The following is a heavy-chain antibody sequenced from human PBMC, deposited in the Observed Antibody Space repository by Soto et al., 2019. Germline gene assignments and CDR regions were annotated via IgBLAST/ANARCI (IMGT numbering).Heavy chain of an antibody. CDR1: GFTFRTYG. D-gene: IGHD1-26*01. Sequence: VQLVKSGGGVVQPGRSLRLSCAASGFTFRTYGMYWVRQAPGKGLEWVAVIWYDASNKYYADSVKGRFTISRDNSENTLYLQMNSLRAEDTAVYYCARGRVDGGELDLWGQGTLVTVSS. CDR2: IWYDASNK. V-gene: IGHV3-33*01. CDR3: ARGRVDGGELDL. J-gene: IGHJ4*02.